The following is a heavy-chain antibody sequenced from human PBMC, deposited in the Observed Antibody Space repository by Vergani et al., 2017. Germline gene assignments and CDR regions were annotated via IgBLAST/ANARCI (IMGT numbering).Heavy chain of an antibody. D-gene: IGHD3-3*01. CDR1: GDSVSSNSAA. V-gene: IGHV6-1*01. CDR2: TYYRSKWYN. Sequence: QVQLQQSGPGLVKPSQTLSLTCALSGDSVSSNSAAWNWIRQSPSRGLEWLGRTYYRSKWYNDYAVSVKSRITINADTSKNQFSLQLNSVTPEDTAVYYCASSPFTIFGVVNWFDPWGQGTLVTVSS. J-gene: IGHJ5*02. CDR3: ASSPFTIFGVVNWFDP.